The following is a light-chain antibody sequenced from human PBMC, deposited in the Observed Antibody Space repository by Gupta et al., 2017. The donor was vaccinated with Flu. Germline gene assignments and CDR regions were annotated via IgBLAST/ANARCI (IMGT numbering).Light chain of an antibody. Sequence: RVTIACSGSSSNIGKNPVNWYQKFPGTAPKLLIYRNNQWPSGVPDRFSGAKSGASASLAISGLQSEDEADYYGAAWDESLRGVVFGGGTKLTVL. CDR3: AAWDESLRGVV. J-gene: IGLJ3*02. CDR1: SSNIGKNP. V-gene: IGLV1-44*01. CDR2: RNN.